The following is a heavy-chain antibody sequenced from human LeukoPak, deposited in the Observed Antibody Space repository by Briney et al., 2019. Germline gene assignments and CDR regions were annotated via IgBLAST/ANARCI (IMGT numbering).Heavy chain of an antibody. Sequence: GGSLRLSCAASGFTFSNAWMSWVRQAPGKGLEWVGRIKSKTDGGTTDYAAPVKGRFTISRDDSKNTLYLQMNSLKTEDTAAYYCTTQLLWFGESLGDWGQGTLVTVSS. CDR1: GFTFSNAW. V-gene: IGHV3-15*01. J-gene: IGHJ4*02. D-gene: IGHD3-10*01. CDR2: IKSKTDGGTT. CDR3: TTQLLWFGESLGD.